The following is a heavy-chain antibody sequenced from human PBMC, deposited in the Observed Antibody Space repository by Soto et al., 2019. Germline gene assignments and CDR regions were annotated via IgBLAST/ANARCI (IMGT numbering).Heavy chain of an antibody. CDR1: GFTFSSYA. V-gene: IGHV3-23*01. CDR3: AKAEGDYVLDYYMDV. J-gene: IGHJ6*03. CDR2: ISGSGGST. Sequence: GGSLRLSCAASGFTFSSYAMSWVRQAPGKGLEWVSAISGSGGSTYYADSVKGRFTISRDNSKNTLYLQMNSLRAEDMAVYYCAKAEGDYVLDYYMDVWGKGTTVTVSS. D-gene: IGHD4-17*01.